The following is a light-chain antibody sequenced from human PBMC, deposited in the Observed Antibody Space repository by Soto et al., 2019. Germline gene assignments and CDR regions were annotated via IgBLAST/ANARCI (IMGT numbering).Light chain of an antibody. Sequence: DIQVTQSPATLSASVGDTVSITCRASQSVLTWLAWYQQTPGKAPNLLIYKATRLRDGVPSRFSGSGSGTDFTLTITSLQPDDFASYFCQHYFSYPYAFGQGTKLEI. V-gene: IGKV1-5*03. J-gene: IGKJ2*01. CDR1: QSVLTW. CDR2: KAT. CDR3: QHYFSYPYA.